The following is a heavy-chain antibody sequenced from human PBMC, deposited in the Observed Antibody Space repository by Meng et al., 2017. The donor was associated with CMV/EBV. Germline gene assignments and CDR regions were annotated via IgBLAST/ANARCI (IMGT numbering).Heavy chain of an antibody. V-gene: IGHV3-30*02. J-gene: IGHJ4*02. CDR3: ARDQGY. CDR1: GFTFSSYG. CDR2: IRYDGSNK. Sequence: GESLKISCAASGFTFSSYGMHWVRQAPGKGLEWVAFIRYDGSNKYYADSVKGRFTISGDNSKNTLYLQMNSLRAEDTAVYYCARDQGYWGQGTLVTVSS.